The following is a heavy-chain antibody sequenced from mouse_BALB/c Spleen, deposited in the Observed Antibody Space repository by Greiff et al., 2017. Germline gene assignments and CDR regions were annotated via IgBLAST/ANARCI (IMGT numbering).Heavy chain of an antibody. J-gene: IGHJ3*01. CDR1: GFTFSSFG. Sequence: EVQLVESGGGLVQPGGSRKLSCAASGFTFSSFGMHWVRQAPEKGLEWVAYISSGSSTIYYADTVKGRFTISRDNPKNTLFLQMTSLRSEDTAMYYCASDYGNYAWFAYWGQGTLVTVSA. D-gene: IGHD2-1*01. CDR2: ISSGSSTI. V-gene: IGHV5-17*02. CDR3: ASDYGNYAWFAY.